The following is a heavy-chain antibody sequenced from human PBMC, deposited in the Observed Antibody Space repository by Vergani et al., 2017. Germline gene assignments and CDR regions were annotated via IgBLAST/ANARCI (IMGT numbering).Heavy chain of an antibody. Sequence: QVQLQESGPGLLKTSETLSLICNVSGVSITRGNYWGWVRQSPGTGLEWIASVFHLGTVYYTPSLRSRVRISIDAYNVLSLRLQSVTAADTAVYFCVRDLYSRGPFDVWSQGSLVTVSS. CDR1: GVSITRGNY. J-gene: IGHJ4*01. D-gene: IGHD3-22*01. CDR3: VRDLYSRGPFDV. CDR2: VFHLGTV. V-gene: IGHV4-38-2*02.